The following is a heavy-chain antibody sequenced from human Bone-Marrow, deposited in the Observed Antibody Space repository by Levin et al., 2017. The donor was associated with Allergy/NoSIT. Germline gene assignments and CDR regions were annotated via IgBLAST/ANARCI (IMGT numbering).Heavy chain of an antibody. J-gene: IGHJ5*02. Sequence: SGPTLVKPTQTLTLTCTFSGFSLSTSGVGVGWIRQPPGKALEWLALIYWNDDKRYSPSLKSRLTITKDTSKNQVVLTMTNMDPVDTATYYCALKRYNWNYVRGWFDPWGQGTLVTVSS. CDR3: ALKRYNWNYVRGWFDP. CDR2: IYWNDDK. V-gene: IGHV2-5*01. D-gene: IGHD1-7*01. CDR1: GFSLSTSGVG.